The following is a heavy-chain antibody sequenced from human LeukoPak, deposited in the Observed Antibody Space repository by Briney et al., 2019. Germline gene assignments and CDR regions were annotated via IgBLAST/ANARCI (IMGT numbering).Heavy chain of an antibody. D-gene: IGHD4-17*01. V-gene: IGHV3-48*04. CDR1: GFSFSNYS. CDR3: AREGPYGDYLY. CDR2: ISSSGSTI. Sequence: GGSLRLSCAASGFSFSNYSMNWVRQAPGKGLEWVSYISSSGSTIYYADSVKGRFTISRDNAQNSLYLQMNSLRAEDTAVYYCAREGPYGDYLYWGQGTLVTVSS. J-gene: IGHJ4*02.